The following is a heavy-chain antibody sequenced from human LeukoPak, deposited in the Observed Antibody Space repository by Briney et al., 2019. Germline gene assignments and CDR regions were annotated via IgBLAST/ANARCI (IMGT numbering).Heavy chain of an antibody. J-gene: IGHJ5*02. D-gene: IGHD3-10*01. V-gene: IGHV4-59*01. CDR3: ARASRGDVGGVDS. CDR2: IYYSGST. CDR1: GGSISSYY. Sequence: PSETLSLTCTVSGGSISSYYWSWIRQPPGKGLEWIGYIYYSGSTNYNPSLKSRVTISVDTSKNQFSLKLSSVTAADTAVYYCARASRGDVGGVDSWGQGTLVTVSS.